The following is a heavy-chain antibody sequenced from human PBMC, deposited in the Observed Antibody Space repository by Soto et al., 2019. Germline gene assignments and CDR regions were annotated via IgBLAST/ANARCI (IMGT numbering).Heavy chain of an antibody. D-gene: IGHD6-19*01. J-gene: IGHJ4*02. CDR1: GFTFNSYA. V-gene: IGHV3-23*01. CDR2: ISGSGGST. CDR3: ASRSSGWYFDY. Sequence: EVQLLESGGGLVQPGGSLRLSCAASGFTFNSYAMNWVRQAPGKGLEWVSVISGSGGSTYYADYVKGRFTISRDNSKNTLYLQMNSLRAEDTAVYYCASRSSGWYFDYWGQGTLVTVSS.